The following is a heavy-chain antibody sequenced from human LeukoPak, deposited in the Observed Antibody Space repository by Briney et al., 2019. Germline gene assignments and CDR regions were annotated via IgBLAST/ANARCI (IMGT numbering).Heavy chain of an antibody. J-gene: IGHJ4*02. Sequence: SETLSLTCTVSGGSLSNYYWSWIRQPPGKGLEWIGYIYYSGNTNYDPSLKSRVTISVDTSKNQFSLKLTSVTAADTAVYYCARGQLYHDSTGYAYWGQGTLVTVSS. V-gene: IGHV4-59*01. CDR1: GGSLSNYY. D-gene: IGHD3-22*01. CDR3: ARGQLYHDSTGYAY. CDR2: IYYSGNT.